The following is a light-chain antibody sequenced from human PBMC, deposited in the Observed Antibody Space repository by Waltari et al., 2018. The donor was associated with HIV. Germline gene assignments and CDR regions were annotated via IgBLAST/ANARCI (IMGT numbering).Light chain of an antibody. CDR1: QSISSW. CDR3: QQYNSYPMYT. CDR2: KAS. Sequence: DIQMTQSPSTLYASVGDRVTITCRASQSISSWLAWYQQKPGKAPKLLIYKASSLESGVPSRFSGSGSGTEFTLTISSLQPDDFATYYCQQYNSYPMYTFGQGTKLEIK. V-gene: IGKV1-5*03. J-gene: IGKJ2*01.